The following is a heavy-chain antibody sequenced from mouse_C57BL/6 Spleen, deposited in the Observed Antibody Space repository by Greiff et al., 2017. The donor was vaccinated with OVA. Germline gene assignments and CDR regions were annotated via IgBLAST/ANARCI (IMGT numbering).Heavy chain of an antibody. CDR3: AREGVITTVVATYYFDY. J-gene: IGHJ2*01. V-gene: IGHV1-80*01. CDR2: IYPGDGDT. Sequence: QVHVKQSGAELVKPGASVKISCKASGYAFSSYWMNWVKQRPGKGLEWIGQIYPGDGDTNYNAKFKGKATLTADKSSSTAYMQLSSLTSEDSAVYFCAREGVITTVVATYYFDYWGQGTTLTVSS. D-gene: IGHD1-1*01. CDR1: GYAFSSYW.